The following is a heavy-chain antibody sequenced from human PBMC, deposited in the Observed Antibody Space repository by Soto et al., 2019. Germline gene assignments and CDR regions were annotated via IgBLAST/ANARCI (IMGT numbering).Heavy chain of an antibody. V-gene: IGHV5-51*01. CDR3: ARHFDSSGYYPDY. Sequence: PGESLKISCQGSGYRFTSYWIAWVRQMPGKVLEWVGVIYPGDSDVKYSPSFEGHITISVDRSDSTAYLQWTSLKASDTAMYFCARHFDSSGYYPDYWGQGXQVTVYS. CDR1: GYRFTSYW. D-gene: IGHD3-22*01. CDR2: IYPGDSDV. J-gene: IGHJ4*02.